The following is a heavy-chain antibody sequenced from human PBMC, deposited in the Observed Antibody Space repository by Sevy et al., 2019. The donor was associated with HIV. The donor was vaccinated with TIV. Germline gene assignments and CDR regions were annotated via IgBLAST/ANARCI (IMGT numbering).Heavy chain of an antibody. J-gene: IGHJ4*02. D-gene: IGHD3-3*01. CDR3: AKDEKGLSGAAGVGPDY. Sequence: GGSLRLSCAASGFTFSSYAMSWVRQAPGKGLEWVSAISGSGGSTYYADSVKGRFTISRDNSKNTLYLQMNSLRAEDTAVYYCAKDEKGLSGAAGVGPDYWGQGTLVTVSS. V-gene: IGHV3-23*01. CDR2: ISGSGGST. CDR1: GFTFSSYA.